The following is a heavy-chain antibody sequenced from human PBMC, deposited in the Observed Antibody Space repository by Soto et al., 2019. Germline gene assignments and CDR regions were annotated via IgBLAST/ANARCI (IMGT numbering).Heavy chain of an antibody. V-gene: IGHV3-48*04. CDR3: ATRSGGGGAFDF. Sequence: VQLVESGGGVVQPGRSLRLSCAASGFTFSSYGMNWVRRAPGKGLEWIAYIHGSATTMFYADSVKGRFTISRDNAKNSLYLQLNSLSAEDTAVYYCATRSGGGGAFDFWGQGTMVTVSS. CDR1: GFTFSSYG. D-gene: IGHD3-10*01. J-gene: IGHJ3*01. CDR2: IHGSATTM.